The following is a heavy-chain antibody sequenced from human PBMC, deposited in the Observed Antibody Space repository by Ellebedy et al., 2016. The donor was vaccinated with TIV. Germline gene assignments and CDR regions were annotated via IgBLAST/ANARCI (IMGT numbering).Heavy chain of an antibody. CDR3: ATGWSAAGPHNPFDY. Sequence: ASVKVSCKASGYTFTGYYMHWVRQVPGKGLEWMGGFDPEDGETIYAQKFQGRVTMTEDTSTDTAYMELSSLRSEDTAVYYCATGWSAAGPHNPFDYWGQGTLVTVSS. CDR2: FDPEDGET. CDR1: GYTFTGYY. V-gene: IGHV1-24*01. D-gene: IGHD6-13*01. J-gene: IGHJ4*02.